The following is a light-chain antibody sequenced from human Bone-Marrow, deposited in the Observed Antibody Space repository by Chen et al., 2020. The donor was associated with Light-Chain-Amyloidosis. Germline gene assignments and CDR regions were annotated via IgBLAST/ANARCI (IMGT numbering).Light chain of an antibody. V-gene: IGLV3-21*02. CDR1: NIGSNS. Sequence: SYLLTQPSSVSVAPGQTATLACGGNNIGSNSVHWYQQTPGQAPLLVVYDDRDRPSGIPERLSGSNSGNTATLTISRVEAGDEADYYCQVWDRSSDRPVFGGGTKLTVL. J-gene: IGLJ3*02. CDR3: QVWDRSSDRPV. CDR2: DDR.